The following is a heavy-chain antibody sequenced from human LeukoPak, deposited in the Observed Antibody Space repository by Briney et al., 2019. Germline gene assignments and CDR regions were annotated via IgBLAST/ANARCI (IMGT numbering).Heavy chain of an antibody. CDR1: GFSFGSYW. V-gene: IGHV3-7*05. CDR3: AREGREGYNYPALDF. CDR2: MKHDGIEK. D-gene: IGHD5-24*01. J-gene: IGHJ4*02. Sequence: GGSLRLSCVASGFSFGSYWMAWVRQAPGKGLEWVANMKHDGIEKYHVDSVKGRFTISRDNTKNSLYLHMSSLRVLDTAVYYCAREGREGYNYPALDFWGQGILVTVSS.